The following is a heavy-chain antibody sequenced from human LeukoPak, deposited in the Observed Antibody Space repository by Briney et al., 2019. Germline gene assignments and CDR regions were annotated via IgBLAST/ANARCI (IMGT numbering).Heavy chain of an antibody. CDR1: GYSFTSYW. CDR2: IDPSDSYT. CDR3: ARNPYSTHPYYYDSSGYLLDY. D-gene: IGHD3-22*01. Sequence: GESLKISCKCSGYSFTSYWISWVRPMPGKGLEWMGRIDPSDSYTNYSPSFQGHVTISADKSISTAYLQWSSLKASDTAMYYCARNPYSTHPYYYDSSGYLLDYWGQGTLVTVSS. V-gene: IGHV5-10-1*01. J-gene: IGHJ4*02.